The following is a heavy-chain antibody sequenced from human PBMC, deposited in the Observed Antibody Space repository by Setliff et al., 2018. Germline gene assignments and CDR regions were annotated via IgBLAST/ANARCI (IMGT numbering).Heavy chain of an antibody. D-gene: IGHD2-2*01. CDR2: VYDSGTT. V-gene: IGHV4-39*07. Sequence: SETLSLTCTVPGGSISSISYYWGWIRQPPGKGLEWIGTVYDSGTTYYNPSLKSRVTIFVDTSKNQFSLKLKSVTAADTAVYYCASCRYQVPYDYWGQGSLVTVSS. CDR3: ASCRYQVPYDY. CDR1: GGSISSISYY. J-gene: IGHJ4*02.